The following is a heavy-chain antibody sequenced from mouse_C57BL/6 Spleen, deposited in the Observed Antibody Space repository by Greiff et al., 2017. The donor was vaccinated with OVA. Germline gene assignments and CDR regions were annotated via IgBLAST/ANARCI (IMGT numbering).Heavy chain of an antibody. CDR1: GYTFTDYY. D-gene: IGHD1-1*01. J-gene: IGHJ4*01. Sequence: EVQLQQPGPELVKPGASVKISCKASGYTFTDYYMTWVKQSPGQSLEWIGDITPTNGGTSYNQKFKGKATLTVDKSSRTAYMELRSLTSEDAAVDYGARVAPPGGAMDYWGQGTSVTVSA. CDR3: ARVAPPGGAMDY. V-gene: IGHV1-26*01. CDR2: ITPTNGGT.